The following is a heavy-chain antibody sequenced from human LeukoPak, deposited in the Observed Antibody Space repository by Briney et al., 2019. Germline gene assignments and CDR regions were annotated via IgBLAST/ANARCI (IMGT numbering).Heavy chain of an antibody. V-gene: IGHV3-30*02. CDR2: IRYDGSNK. Sequence: GGSLRLSCAASGFTFSSYGMHWVRQAPGKGLEWVAFIRYDGSNKYYADSVKGRFTVSRDNSKNTLYLQMNSLRAEDTAVYYCAKDRLTYFDYWGQGTLVTVSS. CDR1: GFTFSSYG. D-gene: IGHD4/OR15-4a*01. CDR3: AKDRLTYFDY. J-gene: IGHJ4*02.